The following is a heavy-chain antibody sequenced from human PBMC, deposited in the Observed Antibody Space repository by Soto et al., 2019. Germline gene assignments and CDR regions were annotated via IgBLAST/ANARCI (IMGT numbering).Heavy chain of an antibody. V-gene: IGHV3-48*02. Sequence: ESGGGLVQPGGSLRLSCAASGFGFRSYSMNWVRQAPGQGLEWVSYISSTSNAIYYADSVKGRFTISRDNAKNSLYLQMYSLRDEDTAVYYCAKDLPLARWVGGMDVWGQGTTVTVSS. CDR3: AKDLPLARWVGGMDV. J-gene: IGHJ6*02. CDR2: ISSTSNAI. D-gene: IGHD1-26*01. CDR1: GFGFRSYS.